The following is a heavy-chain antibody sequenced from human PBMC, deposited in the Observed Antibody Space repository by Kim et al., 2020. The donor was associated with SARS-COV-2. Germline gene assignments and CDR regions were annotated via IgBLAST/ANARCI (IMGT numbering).Heavy chain of an antibody. CDR2: INTRTGTP. CDR3: ARGGQYYDVWIVHPYGVDV. D-gene: IGHD3-3*01. CDR1: GYTISNYA. J-gene: IGHJ6*02. Sequence: ASVKVSCKGSGYTISNYAMNWVRQAPGQGLEWMGWINTRTGTPTYAQGFSGRFVFSLDTSVSTAYLQISSLKAADAAVYYCARGGQYYDVWIVHPYGVDVWGQGTTVTVSS. V-gene: IGHV7-4-1*02.